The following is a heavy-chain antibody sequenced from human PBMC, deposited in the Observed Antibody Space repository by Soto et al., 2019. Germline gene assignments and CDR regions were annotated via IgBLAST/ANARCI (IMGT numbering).Heavy chain of an antibody. J-gene: IGHJ5*02. V-gene: IGHV3-7*01. CDR1: GFTFSSYW. Sequence: EVQLVESGGGLVQPGGSLRLSCAASGFTFSSYWMSWVRQAPGKGLEWVANIKQDGSEKYYVDSVKGRFTISRDNAKNSLYLQMNSLRAEDTAVYYCASDWGSSSAGGWFDPWGQGNLVTVSS. D-gene: IGHD6-6*01. CDR3: ASDWGSSSAGGWFDP. CDR2: IKQDGSEK.